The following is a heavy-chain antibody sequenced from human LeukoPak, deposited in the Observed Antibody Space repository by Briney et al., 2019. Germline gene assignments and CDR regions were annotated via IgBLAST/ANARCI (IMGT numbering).Heavy chain of an antibody. D-gene: IGHD3-16*01. CDR3: ARDRGYDAFDI. Sequence: GGSLRLSCAASGFTFSIYDMHWVRQVTGKGLEWVSGIDTAGGTYYPDSVKGRFTMSRENAKNSLHLQMNSPRAGDTAVYYCARDRGYDAFDIWGQGTMVTVSS. V-gene: IGHV3-13*01. J-gene: IGHJ3*02. CDR1: GFTFSIYD. CDR2: IDTAGGT.